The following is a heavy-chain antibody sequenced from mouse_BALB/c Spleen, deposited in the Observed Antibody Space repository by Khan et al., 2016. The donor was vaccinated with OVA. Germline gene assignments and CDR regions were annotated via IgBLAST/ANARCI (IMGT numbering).Heavy chain of an antibody. CDR2: IDPYNGDT. CDR1: GYSFTDYN. V-gene: IGHV1S135*01. D-gene: IGHD1-1*01. Sequence: VQLKQSGPGLVKPGASVKVSCKASGYSFTDYNMYWVKQSHGKSLEWIGYIDPYNGDTNYNQKFKGKATLTVDKSSSTAFMHLNSLTSEDSAVYYCALIYYYGTGFDYWGQGTTRTVSS. J-gene: IGHJ2*01. CDR3: ALIYYYGTGFDY.